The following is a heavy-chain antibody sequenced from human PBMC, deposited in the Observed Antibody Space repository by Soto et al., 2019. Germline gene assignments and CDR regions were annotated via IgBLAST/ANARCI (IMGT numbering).Heavy chain of an antibody. D-gene: IGHD3-9*01. CDR2: INAGNGNT. V-gene: IGHV1-3*01. Sequence: GASVKVSCKASGSTFTPYAMHWVRQAPGQRLEWMGWINAGNGNTRYSQKFQGRVAITRDTSANTTYMELSGLRAEDTAVYYCSRDRSWRTGYYSGIDVWGQGTTVTVSS. CDR3: SRDRSWRTGYYSGIDV. CDR1: GSTFTPYA. J-gene: IGHJ6*02.